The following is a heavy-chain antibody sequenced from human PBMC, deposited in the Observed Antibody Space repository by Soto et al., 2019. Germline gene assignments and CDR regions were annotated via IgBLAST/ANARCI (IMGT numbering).Heavy chain of an antibody. D-gene: IGHD3-10*01. V-gene: IGHV3-23*01. CDR1: GFTYDTYP. J-gene: IGHJ4*01. Sequence: EVQLLESGGGLVQPGGSLRLSCATSGFTYDTYPMSWVRQAPGKGLEWVSGISGSGETPYYADSVKGRFTISRDNYKNMLYLQINSLRAEDTDVYYCAKDRRITMVRGVLRAFDSCGQGNLVTVSS. CDR3: AKDRRITMVRGVLRAFDS. CDR2: ISGSGETP.